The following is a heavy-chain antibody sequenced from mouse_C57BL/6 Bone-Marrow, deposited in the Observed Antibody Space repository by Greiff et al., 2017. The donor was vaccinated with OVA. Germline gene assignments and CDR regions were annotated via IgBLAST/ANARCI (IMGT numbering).Heavy chain of an antibody. CDR2: ICPGGGYT. V-gene: IGHV1-63*01. Sequence: QVQLQQSGAELVRPGTSVKMSCKASGYTFTNYWIGWAKQRPGHGLEWIGDICPGGGYTNYNEKFKGKATLTADKSSSTAYMQFSSLTSEDSAIYYCARWSYRYFDVWGTGTTVTVSS. J-gene: IGHJ1*03. CDR3: ARWSYRYFDV. CDR1: GYTFTNYW.